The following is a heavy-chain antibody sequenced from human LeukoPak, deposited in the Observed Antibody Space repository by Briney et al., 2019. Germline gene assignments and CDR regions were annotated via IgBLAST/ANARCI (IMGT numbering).Heavy chain of an antibody. D-gene: IGHD2-15*01. CDR2: IKRKADGGTT. V-gene: IGHV3-15*01. J-gene: IGHJ4*02. Sequence: GGSLRLSCAVSGFTISNAWMNWVRQAPGKGLEWVGRIKRKADGGTTDYAAPVKGRFTISRDDSENMLYLQMNSLKTEDTAVYYCTIGGDIDVWGQGTLVTVSP. CDR3: TIGGDIDV. CDR1: GFTISNAW.